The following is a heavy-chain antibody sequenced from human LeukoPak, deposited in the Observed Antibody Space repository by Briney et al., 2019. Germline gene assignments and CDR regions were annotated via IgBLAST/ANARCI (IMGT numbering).Heavy chain of an antibody. J-gene: IGHJ6*02. CDR2: FNPESGGT. Sequence: GASVKVSCKASGYRFTDYYMHWVRQAPGQGLEWMGWFNPESGGTNYAQKFQGRVTMTRDTSISTAYMELSRLRSDDTAVYYCAGRLRGNYYYYYGMDVWGQGTTVTVSS. D-gene: IGHD4-17*01. V-gene: IGHV1-2*02. CDR1: GYRFTDYY. CDR3: AGRLRGNYYYYYGMDV.